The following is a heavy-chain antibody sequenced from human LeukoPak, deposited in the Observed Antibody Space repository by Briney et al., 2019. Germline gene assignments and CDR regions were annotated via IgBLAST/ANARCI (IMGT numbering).Heavy chain of an antibody. J-gene: IGHJ4*02. CDR2: IYYSGTP. Sequence: SETLSLTCTVSGGSISSSSYYWGWSRQPPGKGREWIVSIYYSGTPYYNPSLTRPLTISVDPSKNQFSLKLSSVTAADTAVYYCARCEVVPAAILWGQGTLVTVSS. CDR1: GGSISSSSYY. V-gene: IGHV4-39*01. CDR3: ARCEVVPAAIL. D-gene: IGHD2-2*01.